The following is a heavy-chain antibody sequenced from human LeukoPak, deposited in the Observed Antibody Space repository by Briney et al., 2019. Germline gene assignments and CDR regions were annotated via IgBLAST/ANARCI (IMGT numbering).Heavy chain of an antibody. V-gene: IGHV4-34*01. CDR2: INHSGST. Sequence: PETLSLTCAVYGGSFSGYYWSWIRQPPGKGLEWIGEINHSGSTNYNPSLKSRVTISVDTSKNQFSLKLSSVTAADTAVYYCARVGAASEVWGQGTLVTVSS. D-gene: IGHD6-13*01. CDR3: ARVGAASEV. J-gene: IGHJ4*02. CDR1: GGSFSGYY.